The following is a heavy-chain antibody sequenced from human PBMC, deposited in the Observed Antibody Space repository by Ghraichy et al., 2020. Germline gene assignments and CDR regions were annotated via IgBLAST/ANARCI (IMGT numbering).Heavy chain of an antibody. Sequence: SETLSLTSTVSGGSISGYYWSWIRQPPGKGLEWIAYIYNSVTTNYNPPLKSRVTISKDTSKNQISLKLSSVTTTDTAVYYCARLGGLPGYYFDYWGQGTLVTVSS. CDR3: ARLGGLPGYYFDY. CDR2: IYNSVTT. D-gene: IGHD3-16*01. J-gene: IGHJ4*02. CDR1: GGSISGYY. V-gene: IGHV4-59*01.